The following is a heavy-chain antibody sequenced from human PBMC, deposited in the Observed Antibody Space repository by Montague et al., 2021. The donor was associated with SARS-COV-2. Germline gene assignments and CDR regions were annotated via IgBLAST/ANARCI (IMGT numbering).Heavy chain of an antibody. D-gene: IGHD3-9*01. CDR1: GCSISTYY. CDR3: ARTELRYFDWLVPVYFDY. V-gene: IGHV4-59*08. CDR2: IYYSGNT. J-gene: IGHJ4*02. Sequence: SETLSLTCTVSGCSISTYYLSLIRQPPGKGLDWIGYIYYSGNTIYNPSLKSRVTISVDTSKNQFSLKLSSVTAADTAVYYCARTELRYFDWLVPVYFDYWGTRTLVTVS.